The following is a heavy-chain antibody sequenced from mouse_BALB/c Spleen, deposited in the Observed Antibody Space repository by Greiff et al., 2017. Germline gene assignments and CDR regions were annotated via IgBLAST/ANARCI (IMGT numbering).Heavy chain of an antibody. CDR3: APRAKGAMDY. CDR1: GYTFTSYW. Sequence: VQLQQSGAELVKPGASVKLSCKASGYTFTSYWMHWVKQRPGQGLEWIGEINPSNGRTNYNEKFKSKATLTVDKSSSTAYMQLSSLTSEDSAVYYCAPRAKGAMDYWGQGTSVTVSS. D-gene: IGHD3-1*01. CDR2: INPSNGRT. J-gene: IGHJ4*01. V-gene: IGHV1S81*02.